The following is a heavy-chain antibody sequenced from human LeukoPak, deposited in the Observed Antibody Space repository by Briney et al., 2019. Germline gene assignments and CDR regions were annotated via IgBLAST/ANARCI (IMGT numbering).Heavy chain of an antibody. D-gene: IGHD6-13*01. CDR2: IWYDGSNK. CDR1: GFTFSSYG. Sequence: GGSLRLSCAASGFTFSSYGMHWVRQAPGKGLEWVAVIWYDGSNKYYADSVKGRFTISRDNSKNTLYLRMNSLRAEDTAVYYCATYRRQYSSSWEELDYWGQGTLVTVSS. CDR3: ATYRRQYSSSWEELDY. V-gene: IGHV3-33*01. J-gene: IGHJ4*02.